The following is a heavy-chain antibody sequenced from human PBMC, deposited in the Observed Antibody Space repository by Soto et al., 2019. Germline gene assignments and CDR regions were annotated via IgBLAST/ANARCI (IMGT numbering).Heavy chain of an antibody. CDR2: IYHTGST. CDR3: ARYRFSGTKWSKFDY. V-gene: IGHV4-31*03. CDR1: GVTVSSDAYY. J-gene: IGHJ4*02. Sequence: PSETLSLTCTVSGVTVSSDAYYWSWIRQPPGKGLEWIGNIYHTGSTYYSPSLKSRVDISLDRSTNQFSLRLSSVTAADTAVYYCARYRFSGTKWSKFDYWGQGTRVTVSS. D-gene: IGHD3-16*02.